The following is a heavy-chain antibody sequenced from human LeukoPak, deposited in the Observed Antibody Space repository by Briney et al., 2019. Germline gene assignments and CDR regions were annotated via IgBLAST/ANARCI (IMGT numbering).Heavy chain of an antibody. J-gene: IGHJ4*02. D-gene: IGHD1-14*01. CDR1: GFTFSSYR. CDR2: ISSSTSAV. Sequence: GGSLRLFCAASGFTFSSYRMNWVRHAPRRGLEWLSYISSSTSAVYYAHSVEGRFTLSRNNAKHSLYLQIHSQRDEDTAVYYCARETGVNGVIVYWGQGALVTASS. V-gene: IGHV3-48*02. CDR3: ARETGVNGVIVY.